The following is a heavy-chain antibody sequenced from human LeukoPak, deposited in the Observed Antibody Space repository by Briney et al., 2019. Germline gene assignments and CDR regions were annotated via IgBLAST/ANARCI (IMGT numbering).Heavy chain of an antibody. V-gene: IGHV3-23*01. Sequence: TGGSLRLSCAASGFTLSDYAISWVRQAPGKGLQWVSSICGSGVSTYYADSVQGRFTISRDNSKNTVYLQINSLRAEDTAVYYCAKDPESRGWYNWFDSWGQGTRVTVSS. CDR2: ICGSGVST. CDR3: AKDPESRGWYNWFDS. D-gene: IGHD6-19*01. CDR1: GFTLSDYA. J-gene: IGHJ5*01.